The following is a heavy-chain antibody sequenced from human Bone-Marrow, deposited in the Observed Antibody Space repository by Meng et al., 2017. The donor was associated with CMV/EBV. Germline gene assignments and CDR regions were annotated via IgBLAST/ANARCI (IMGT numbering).Heavy chain of an antibody. Sequence: GGSLRLSCKASGFSLSGYSMHWVRQAPGKGLDWVAVISYDGINTFYVDSVKGRFTISRDNSKNTLYLQVNSLTAEDTAVYYCARVKATRLDSPFYNGMDVWGQGTTVTVSS. J-gene: IGHJ6*02. CDR2: ISYDGINT. CDR3: ARVKATRLDSPFYNGMDV. V-gene: IGHV3-30*03. CDR1: GFSLSGYS. D-gene: IGHD6-6*01.